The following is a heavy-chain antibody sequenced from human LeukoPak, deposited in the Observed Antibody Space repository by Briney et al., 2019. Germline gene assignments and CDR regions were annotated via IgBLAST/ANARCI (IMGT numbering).Heavy chain of an antibody. CDR3: ARVGGYPNYYFDY. CDR1: GGSISSYY. D-gene: IGHD5-12*01. CDR2: IYHSGST. J-gene: IGHJ4*02. Sequence: SETLSLTCTVSGGSISSYYWSWIRQPPGKGLEWIGEIYHSGSTNYNPSLKSRVTISVDKSKNQFSLKLSSVTAADTAVYYCARVGGYPNYYFDYWGQGTLVTVSS. V-gene: IGHV4-59*12.